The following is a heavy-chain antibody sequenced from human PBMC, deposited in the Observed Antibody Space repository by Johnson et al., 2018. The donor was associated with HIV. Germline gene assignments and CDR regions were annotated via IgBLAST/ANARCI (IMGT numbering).Heavy chain of an antibody. V-gene: IGHV3-30-3*01. Sequence: QVQLVESGGGVVQPGRSLRLSCAASGFTFSSYAMHWVRQAPGKGLEWVAVISYDGSNKYYADSVKGRFTISRDNSKNTLYLQMNSLRAEDTAVYYCARDTTTGVDGGSRDGAFDIWGQGTMVTVSS. J-gene: IGHJ3*02. CDR2: ISYDGSNK. CDR3: ARDTTTGVDGGSRDGAFDI. D-gene: IGHD6-13*01. CDR1: GFTFSSYA.